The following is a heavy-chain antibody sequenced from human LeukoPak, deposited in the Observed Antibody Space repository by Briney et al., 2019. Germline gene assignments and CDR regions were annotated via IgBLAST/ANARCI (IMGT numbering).Heavy chain of an antibody. D-gene: IGHD2-15*01. J-gene: IGHJ1*01. V-gene: IGHV4-34*01. CDR2: INHSGST. CDR3: ARRLLGYCSGGSCYSGYFQH. CDR1: GGSFSGYY. Sequence: NTSETLSLTCAVYGGSFSGYYWSWIRQPPGKGLEWIGEINHSGSTNSNPSLKSRVTLSVDTSKNLFSLKMSSVTAADTAVYYCARRLLGYCSGGSCYSGYFQHWGQGTLVTVSS.